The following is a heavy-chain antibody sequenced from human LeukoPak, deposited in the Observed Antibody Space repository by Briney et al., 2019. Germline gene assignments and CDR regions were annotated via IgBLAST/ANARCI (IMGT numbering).Heavy chain of an antibody. CDR1: GVSISSRRYY. CDR2: FYYSGST. CDR3: ARRGSWYLGNIDP. Sequence: SETLSLTCTVSGVSISSRRYYWGWIRQPPGKGLEWIGSFYYSGSTNYNPSLKSRVTISVDTSKNQFSLKLSSVTAADTAVYYCARRGSWYLGNIDPWGQGTLVTVSS. V-gene: IGHV4-39*07. D-gene: IGHD6-13*01. J-gene: IGHJ5*02.